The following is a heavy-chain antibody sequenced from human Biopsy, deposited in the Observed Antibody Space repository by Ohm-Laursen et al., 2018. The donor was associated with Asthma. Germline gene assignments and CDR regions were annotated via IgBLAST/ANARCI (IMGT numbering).Heavy chain of an antibody. CDR2: IYSGGTS. CDR3: AKDRFDGSVTSHYYYYGIDV. V-gene: IGHV3-53*01. J-gene: IGHJ6*02. CDR1: GFTVSRDH. Sequence: SLRLSCSASGFTVSRDHMFWVRQAPGKGLEWVSVIYSGGTSHTADSVRGRFTISRGNFRNTLYVEMSSLRPEDSATYYCAKDRFDGSVTSHYYYYGIDVWGQGTAVTVSS. D-gene: IGHD3-10*01.